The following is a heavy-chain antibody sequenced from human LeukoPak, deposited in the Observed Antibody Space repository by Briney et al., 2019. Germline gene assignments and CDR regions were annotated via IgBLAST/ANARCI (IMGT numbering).Heavy chain of an antibody. V-gene: IGHV3-30*02. CDR3: ARDLWAAAGNFDY. D-gene: IGHD6-13*01. CDR2: IRYDGSNK. Sequence: GGSLRLSCGASGFTFSSYGMHWVRQAPGKGLEWVAFIRYDGSNKYYADSVKGRFTISRDNSKNTLYLQMNSLRAEDTDVYYCARDLWAAAGNFDYWGQGTLVTVSS. J-gene: IGHJ4*02. CDR1: GFTFSSYG.